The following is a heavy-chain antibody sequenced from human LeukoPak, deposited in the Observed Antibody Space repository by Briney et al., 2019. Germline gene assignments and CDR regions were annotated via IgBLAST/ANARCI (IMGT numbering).Heavy chain of an antibody. Sequence: GASVKVSCKSSGYMFTSHGIHWLRQAPGQGLEWMGWISAYNGNTNYAQKLQGRVTMTTDTSTSTAYMEVRSLRSDDTGVYYCAREVGRGFDYWGQGTLVTVSS. CDR2: ISAYNGNT. CDR1: GYMFTSHG. V-gene: IGHV1-18*01. CDR3: AREVGRGFDY. D-gene: IGHD1-26*01. J-gene: IGHJ4*02.